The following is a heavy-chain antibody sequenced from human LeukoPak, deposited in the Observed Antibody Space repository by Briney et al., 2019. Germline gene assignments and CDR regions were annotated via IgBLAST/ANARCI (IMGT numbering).Heavy chain of an antibody. J-gene: IGHJ4*02. D-gene: IGHD6-13*01. CDR1: VFTFSSYS. V-gene: IGHV3-30-3*01. CDR2: ISYDGSNK. Sequence: GGCLRLSCAASVFTFSSYSMHWVRQAPCNGREWVAVISYDGSNKYYADSVKGRFTISRDNSKNTLYLQMNSLRAEDTAVYYCARDPAAGTFDYWGQGTLVTVSS. CDR3: ARDPAAGTFDY.